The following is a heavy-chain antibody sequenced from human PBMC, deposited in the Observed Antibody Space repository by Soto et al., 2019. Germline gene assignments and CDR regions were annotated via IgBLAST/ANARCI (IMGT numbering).Heavy chain of an antibody. J-gene: IGHJ4*02. CDR3: AKGAGDILTGYYTPNFDY. V-gene: IGHV3-23*01. D-gene: IGHD3-9*01. CDR2: ISGSGGST. Sequence: GRSLRLSCAASGFTLSSYAMSWVRQAPGKGLEWVSAISGSGGSTYYADSVKGRFTISRDNSKNTLYLQMNSLRAEDTAVYYCAKGAGDILTGYYTPNFDYWGQGTLVTVSS. CDR1: GFTLSSYA.